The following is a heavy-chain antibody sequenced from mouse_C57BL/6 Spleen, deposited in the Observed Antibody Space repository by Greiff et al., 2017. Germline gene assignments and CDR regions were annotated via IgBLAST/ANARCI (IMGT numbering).Heavy chain of an antibody. D-gene: IGHD1-1*01. CDR3: TSSYGSSYDYAMDY. J-gene: IGHJ4*01. CDR2: IRNKANNHAT. CDR1: GFTFSDAW. Sequence: EVQLVESGGGLVQPGGSMKLSCAASGFTFSDAWMDWVRQSPEKGLEWVAEIRNKANNHATYYAESVKGRFTISRDDSKSSVYLQMNSLRAEDTGIYYCTSSYGSSYDYAMDYWGQGTSVTVSS. V-gene: IGHV6-6*01.